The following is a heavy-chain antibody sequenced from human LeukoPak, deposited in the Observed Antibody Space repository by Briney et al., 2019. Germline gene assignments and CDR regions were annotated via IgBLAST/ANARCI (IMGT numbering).Heavy chain of an antibody. CDR2: ISGSGGST. V-gene: IGHV3-23*01. J-gene: IGHJ4*02. Sequence: PGGSLRLSCAASGFTFSSYAMSWVRQAPGKGLEWVSAISGSGGSTYYADSVKGRFTISRDNSKNTLYLQMNSLRAGDTAVYYCAKYPTYSRSGLCYRTPIDYGGQGTLVTVS. CDR1: GFTFSSYA. D-gene: IGHD2-8*02. CDR3: AKYPTYSRSGLCYRTPIDY.